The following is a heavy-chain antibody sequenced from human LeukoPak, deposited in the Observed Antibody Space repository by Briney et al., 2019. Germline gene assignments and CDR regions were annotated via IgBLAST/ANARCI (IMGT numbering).Heavy chain of an antibody. Sequence: SETLSLTCGVSGGSITSTNYWTWVRQPPGKGLEWIGEVNLQGSTNYNPSLVGRVAISVDMSENHISLQLTSVTAADTAVYYCAREGGPYRPLDYSGQGTLVTVSS. V-gene: IGHV4-4*02. CDR3: AREGGPYRPLDY. CDR1: GGSITSTNY. J-gene: IGHJ4*02. CDR2: VNLQGST.